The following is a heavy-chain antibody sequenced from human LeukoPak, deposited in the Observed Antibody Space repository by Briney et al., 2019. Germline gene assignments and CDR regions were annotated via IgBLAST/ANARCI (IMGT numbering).Heavy chain of an antibody. CDR2: ISGSGGST. V-gene: IGHV3-23*01. Sequence: GGSLRLSCAASGFTFSSYAMSWVRQAPGKGLEWVSAISGSGGSTYYADSVKGRFTISRDNSKNTLYLRMNSLRAEDTALYYCANRPAAAGFLWGQGTLVTVSS. J-gene: IGHJ4*02. CDR1: GFTFSSYA. CDR3: ANRPAAAGFL. D-gene: IGHD6-13*01.